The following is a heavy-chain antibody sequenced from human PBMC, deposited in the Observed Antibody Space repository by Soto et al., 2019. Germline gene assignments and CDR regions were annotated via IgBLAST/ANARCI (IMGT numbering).Heavy chain of an antibody. CDR2: ISGSGGST. V-gene: IGHV3-23*01. Sequence: GGSLRLSCAASGFTFSSYAMSWVRQAPGKGLEWVSAISGSGGSTYYADSVKGRFTISRDNSKNTLYLQMNSLRAEDTAVYYCAKDWAMVRGVPYYFDYWGQGTLVTVSS. D-gene: IGHD3-10*01. CDR3: AKDWAMVRGVPYYFDY. J-gene: IGHJ4*02. CDR1: GFTFSSYA.